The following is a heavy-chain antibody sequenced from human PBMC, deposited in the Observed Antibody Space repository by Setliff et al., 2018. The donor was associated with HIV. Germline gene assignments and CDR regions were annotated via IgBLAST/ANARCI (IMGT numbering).Heavy chain of an antibody. V-gene: IGHV1-69*10. D-gene: IGHD2-2*01. CDR2: IIPILGIA. CDR3: AREVRVVLPAAASGNYYYYYMDV. CDR1: GGTFSSYA. J-gene: IGHJ6*03. Sequence: GASVKVSCKASGGTFSSYAINWVRQAPGQGLEWMGGIIPILGIANYAQKFQGRVTTTADKSTSTAYMELSSLRSEDTAVYYCAREVRVVLPAAASGNYYYYYMDVWGKGTTVTVSS.